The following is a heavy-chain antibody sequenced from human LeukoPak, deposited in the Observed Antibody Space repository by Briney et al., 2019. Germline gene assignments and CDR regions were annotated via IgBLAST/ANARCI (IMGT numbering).Heavy chain of an antibody. CDR1: GGSISSSNW. V-gene: IGHV4-4*02. J-gene: IGHJ6*02. D-gene: IGHD1-26*01. Sequence: SETLSLTCAVSGGSISSSNWWSWVRQPPGKGLEWIGEIYHSGSTNYNPSLKSRVTISVDKSKNQFSLKLSSVTAADTAVYYCARDLGVGANTRDYYYGMDVWGQGTTVTVSS. CDR3: ARDLGVGANTRDYYYGMDV. CDR2: IYHSGST.